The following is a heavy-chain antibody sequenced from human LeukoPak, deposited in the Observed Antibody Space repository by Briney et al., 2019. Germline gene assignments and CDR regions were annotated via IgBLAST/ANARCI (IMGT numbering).Heavy chain of an antibody. V-gene: IGHV4-59*01. CDR2: IDYGGGT. CDR3: ARSRSGYSYDHAAFEI. CDR1: GGSISTYY. J-gene: IGHJ3*02. D-gene: IGHD5-18*01. Sequence: SETLSLTCTVSGGSISTYYWSWIRQPPGKGLEWIAYIDYGGGTTYNPSLRSRVTISVDTSRNQFSLKLRSVTAADTAVYYCARSRSGYSYDHAAFEIWGQGTMVTVSS.